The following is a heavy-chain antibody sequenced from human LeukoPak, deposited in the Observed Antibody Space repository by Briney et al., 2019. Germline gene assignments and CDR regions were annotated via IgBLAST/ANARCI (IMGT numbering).Heavy chain of an antibody. CDR1: GYSFTDYG. Sequence: ASVQVSCMDSGYSFTDYGITWVGQAPGQGLEWMEWISGRNGNTNYSQRLQGRVTMTTDTSTSTAYMELRSLTSDDTAVYYCARDHALWSNRFDYRGQGTLVTVSS. CDR2: ISGRNGNT. CDR3: ARDHALWSNRFDY. V-gene: IGHV1-18*01. J-gene: IGHJ4*02. D-gene: IGHD1-14*01.